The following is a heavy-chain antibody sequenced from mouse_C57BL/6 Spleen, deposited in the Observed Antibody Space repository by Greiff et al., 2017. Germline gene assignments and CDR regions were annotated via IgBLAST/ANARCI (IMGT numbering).Heavy chain of an antibody. CDR2: IDPNSGGT. D-gene: IGHD2-4*01. J-gene: IGHJ4*01. Sequence: QVQLQQPGAELVKPGASVKLSCKASGYTFTSYWMHWVKQRPGRGLEWIGRIDPNSGGTKYNEKFKGKATLTVDKPSSPAYMQLSSLTSEDSAVYYCARKYYDYDDYAMDYWGQGTSVTVSS. CDR1: GYTFTSYW. V-gene: IGHV1-72*01. CDR3: ARKYYDYDDYAMDY.